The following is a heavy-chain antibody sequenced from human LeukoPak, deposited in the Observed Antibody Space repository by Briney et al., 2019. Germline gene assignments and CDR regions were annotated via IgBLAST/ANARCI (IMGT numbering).Heavy chain of an antibody. V-gene: IGHV4-30-4*01. CDR1: GGSISSGDYY. J-gene: IGHJ4*02. CDR3: ARGRRTGSLDGLPDY. D-gene: IGHD1-1*01. Sequence: PPQTLSLTCTVSGGSISSGDYYWSWIRQPPGKGLEWIGYIYYSGSTYYNPSLKSRVTISVDTSKNQFSLKLSSVTAADTAVYYCARGRRTGSLDGLPDYWGQGTLVTVSS. CDR2: IYYSGST.